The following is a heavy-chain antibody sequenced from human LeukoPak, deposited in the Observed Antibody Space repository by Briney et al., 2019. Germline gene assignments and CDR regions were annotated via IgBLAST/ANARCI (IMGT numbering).Heavy chain of an antibody. CDR1: GDYISSSSYY. J-gene: IGHJ1*01. CDR3: ARRRYYDSTGYFE. CDR2: IYHSGRT. D-gene: IGHD3-22*01. V-gene: IGHV4-39*01. Sequence: SETLSLTCAVSGDYISSSSYYWGWIRQSPGTGLEWIGDIYHSGRTYYNPSLKSRVAISIDTSKNQFSVRLRSMTAADTAVFYCARRRYYDSTGYFEWGRGTLVTVSS.